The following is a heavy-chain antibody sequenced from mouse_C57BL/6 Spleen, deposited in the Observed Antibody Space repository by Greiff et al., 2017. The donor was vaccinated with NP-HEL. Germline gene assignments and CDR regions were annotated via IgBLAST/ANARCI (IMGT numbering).Heavy chain of an antibody. J-gene: IGHJ2*01. CDR3: ARDRFITTAFDY. Sequence: EVQLVESGGGLVKPGGSLKLSCAASGFTFSSYAMSWVRQTPEKRLEWVATISDGGSYTYYPDNVKGRFTISRDNAKNNLYLQMSHLKSEDTAMYYCARDRFITTAFDYWGQGTTLTVSS. CDR1: GFTFSSYA. CDR2: ISDGGSYT. D-gene: IGHD1-1*01. V-gene: IGHV5-4*01.